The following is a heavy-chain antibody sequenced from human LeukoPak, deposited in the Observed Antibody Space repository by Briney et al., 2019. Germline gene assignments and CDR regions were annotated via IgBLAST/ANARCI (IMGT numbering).Heavy chain of an antibody. J-gene: IGHJ3*02. CDR3: ARDGGYCSSTSCHNTAFDI. CDR1: GFTFSSYA. CDR2: ISGSGGST. Sequence: GGSLRLSCAASGFTFSSYAMSWVRQAPGKGLEWVSAISGSGGSTYYADSVKGRFTISRDNSKNTLYLRMNSLRTEDTAVYYCARDGGYCSSTSCHNTAFDIWGQGTMVTVSS. V-gene: IGHV3-23*01. D-gene: IGHD2-2*02.